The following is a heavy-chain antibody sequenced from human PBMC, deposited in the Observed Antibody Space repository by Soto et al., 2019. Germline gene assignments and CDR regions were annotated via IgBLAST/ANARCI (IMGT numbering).Heavy chain of an antibody. D-gene: IGHD5-12*01. CDR1: GGSIRSYY. Sequence: SETLSLTCTVSGGSIRSYYWSWIRQPPGKGLEWIGYIYYSGSTYYNPSLKSRVTISVDTSKNQFSLKLSSVTAADTAIYYCAKVPLRPYYFDYWGLGTLVTVSS. CDR2: IYYSGST. CDR3: AKVPLRPYYFDY. J-gene: IGHJ4*02. V-gene: IGHV4-30-4*01.